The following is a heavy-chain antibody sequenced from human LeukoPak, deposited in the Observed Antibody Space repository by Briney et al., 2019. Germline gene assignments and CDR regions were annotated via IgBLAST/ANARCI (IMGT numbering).Heavy chain of an antibody. J-gene: IGHJ4*02. V-gene: IGHV4-59*01. CDR1: GGSISSYY. CDR2: IYYSGST. D-gene: IGHD1-26*01. Sequence: SETLSLTCTVSGGSISSYYWSWIRQPPGKGLEWVGYIYYSGSTNYTPSLKSRVTISVDTSKNQFSLKLSSVTAADTAVYYCARAPYSGSYFFDYWGQGTLVTVSS. CDR3: ARAPYSGSYFFDY.